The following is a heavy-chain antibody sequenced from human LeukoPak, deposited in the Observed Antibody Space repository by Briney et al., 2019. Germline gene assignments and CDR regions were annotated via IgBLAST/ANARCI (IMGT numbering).Heavy chain of an antibody. J-gene: IGHJ2*01. CDR1: GCTFSHCP. CDR2: MSADHAR. D-gene: IGHD2-15*01. Sequence: GGSLTLSCAASGCTFSHCPMSWVRQAPGPGLEGVAAMSADHARYDADSMKGRFTPSRDNSKNTLYLKMNGLRAEDTAVYYCARDRNAGEYCSGGSCTNYWYFDLWGRGTLVTVSS. V-gene: IGHV3-23*01. CDR3: ARDRNAGEYCSGGSCTNYWYFDL.